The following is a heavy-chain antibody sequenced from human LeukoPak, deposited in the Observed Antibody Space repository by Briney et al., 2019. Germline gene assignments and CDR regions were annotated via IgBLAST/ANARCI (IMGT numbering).Heavy chain of an antibody. J-gene: IGHJ4*02. CDR2: IIPTFGTA. V-gene: IGHV1-69*05. CDR3: ASGPLIAVAGTSYFDY. Sequence: SVKVSCKASGGTFSSYAISWVRQAPGQGLEWMGGIIPTFGTANYAQKFQGRVTITTDESTSTAYMELSSLRSEDTAVYYCASGPLIAVAGTSYFDYWGQGTLVTVSS. CDR1: GGTFSSYA. D-gene: IGHD6-19*01.